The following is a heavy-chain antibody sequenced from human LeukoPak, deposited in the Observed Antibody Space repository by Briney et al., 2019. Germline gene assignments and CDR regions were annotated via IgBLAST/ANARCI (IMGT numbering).Heavy chain of an antibody. D-gene: IGHD4-11*01. CDR3: ARLSRTVTTENYYYYMDG. J-gene: IGHJ6*03. V-gene: IGHV4-4*09. CDR1: GGSISSYY. Sequence: SETLSLTCTVSGGSISSYYWSWIRQPPGKGLEWIGYIYTSGSTNYNPTLKSRVTISVDTSKNQFSLKLSSVTAADTAVYYCARLSRTVTTENYYYYMDGWGKGTTVTVSS. CDR2: IYTSGST.